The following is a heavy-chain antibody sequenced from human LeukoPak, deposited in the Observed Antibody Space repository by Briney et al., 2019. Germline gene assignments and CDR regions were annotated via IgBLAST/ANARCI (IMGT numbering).Heavy chain of an antibody. CDR3: ARDHEHIVVVTAIPGDYGMDV. CDR2: ISYDGSNK. D-gene: IGHD2-21*02. V-gene: IGHV3-30*04. J-gene: IGHJ6*04. CDR1: GFTFSSYA. Sequence: GRSLRLSCAASGFTFSSYAMHWVRQAPGKGLEWVAVISYDGSNKYYADSVKGRFTISGDNSKNTLYLQMNSLRAEDTAVYYCARDHEHIVVVTAIPGDYGMDVWGKGTTVTVSS.